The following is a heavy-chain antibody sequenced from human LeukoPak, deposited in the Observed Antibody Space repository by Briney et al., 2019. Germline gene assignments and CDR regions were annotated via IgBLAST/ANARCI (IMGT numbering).Heavy chain of an antibody. V-gene: IGHV4-38-2*01. CDR3: ARRLLGYCSGGSCYSGYFQH. CDR1: GYSISSGNY. J-gene: IGHJ1*01. Sequence: SETLSLTCSVSGYSISSGNYWGWVRLPPGQGLQWIGSIYHSGSTYYNPSLKSRVTISVDTSKNQFSLKLSSVTAADTAVYYCARRLLGYCSGGSCYSGYFQHWGQGTLVTVSS. CDR2: IYHSGST. D-gene: IGHD2-15*01.